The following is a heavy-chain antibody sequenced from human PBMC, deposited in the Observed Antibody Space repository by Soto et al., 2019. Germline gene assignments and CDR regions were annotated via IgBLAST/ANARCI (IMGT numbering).Heavy chain of an antibody. D-gene: IGHD7-27*01. V-gene: IGHV4-4*02. J-gene: IGHJ6*02. CDR1: GDSITTYKW. CDR2: IYDSGNT. Sequence: AETLSLTCGVSGDSITTYKWWTWRRQTPGRGLEWIGEIYDSGNTRYNPSLRSRVTISKDTSKNQLSLKLNSVTVADTAVYYCATCQLGEYYYAMDMWGQGTTVTVSS. CDR3: ATCQLGEYYYAMDM.